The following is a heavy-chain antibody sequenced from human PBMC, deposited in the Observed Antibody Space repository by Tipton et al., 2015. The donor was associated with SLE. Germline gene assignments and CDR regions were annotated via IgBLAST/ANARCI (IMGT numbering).Heavy chain of an antibody. CDR3: ARGGGEFCSGGSCYWGYYFDY. V-gene: IGHV3-7*01. D-gene: IGHD2-15*01. CDR2: IKEDGSDK. J-gene: IGHJ4*02. CDR1: RFTFRSYW. Sequence: SLRLSCAASRFTFRSYWMTWIRQAPGKGLEWVANIKEDGSDKDYVDSVRGRFTVSRDNAKNSLYLQMNNLRAEDTAIYYCARGGGEFCSGGSCYWGYYFDYWGQGTLVTVSS.